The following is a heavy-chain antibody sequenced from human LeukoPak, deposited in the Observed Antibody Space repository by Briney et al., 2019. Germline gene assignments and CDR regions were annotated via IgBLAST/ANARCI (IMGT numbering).Heavy chain of an antibody. J-gene: IGHJ4*02. CDR2: MNPNSGNA. Sequence: GASVKVSCKASGYTFSNYDVNWVRQATGQGLEWMGWMNPNSGNAGYAQKFQGRVTMTRDTSMSTAYMELSSLRPEDTAIYYCARGRLGRYGEPDYWGQGTLVTVSS. CDR3: ARGRLGRYGEPDY. CDR1: GYTFSNYD. V-gene: IGHV1-8*01. D-gene: IGHD4-17*01.